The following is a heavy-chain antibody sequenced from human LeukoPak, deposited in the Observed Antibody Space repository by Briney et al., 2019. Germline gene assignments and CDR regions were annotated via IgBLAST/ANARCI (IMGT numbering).Heavy chain of an antibody. J-gene: IGHJ4*02. Sequence: SVKVSCKATGGTFSSYAISWVRQAPGQGLEWMGRIIPILGIANYAQKFQGRVTITADKSTSTAYMELSSLRSEDTAVYYCARELAIAVAGFDYWGQGTLVTVSS. V-gene: IGHV1-69*04. CDR1: GGTFSSYA. D-gene: IGHD6-19*01. CDR2: IIPILGIA. CDR3: ARELAIAVAGFDY.